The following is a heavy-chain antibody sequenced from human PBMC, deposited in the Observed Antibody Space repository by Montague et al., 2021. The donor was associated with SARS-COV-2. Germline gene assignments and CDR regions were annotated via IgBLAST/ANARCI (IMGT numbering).Heavy chain of an antibody. CDR2: IYYSGST. V-gene: IGHV4-39*07. CDR1: GGSISSSSYY. Sequence: SETLSLTCTVSGGSISSSSYYWGWIRQPPGKGLEWIGSIYYSGSTYYNPSLKSRVTISVDTSKNQFSLKLSSVTAADTAVYYCARVWRQQLVRSSGMDVWGEGATGSVP. D-gene: IGHD6-13*01. CDR3: ARVWRQQLVRSSGMDV. J-gene: IGHJ6*02.